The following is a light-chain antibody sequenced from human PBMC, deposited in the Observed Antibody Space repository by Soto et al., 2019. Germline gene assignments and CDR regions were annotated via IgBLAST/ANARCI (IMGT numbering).Light chain of an antibody. V-gene: IGLV2-14*01. Sequence: QSALTQPASVSGSPGQSITISCTGTSSDVGGYNYVSWYQQHPGKAPKLMIYEVSNRPSGVSNRFSGSKSGNTASLTISGLQXXDEAXYYCSSYTSSSTPYVVFGGGTKLTVL. CDR2: EVS. CDR1: SSDVGGYNY. J-gene: IGLJ2*01. CDR3: SSYTSSSTPYVV.